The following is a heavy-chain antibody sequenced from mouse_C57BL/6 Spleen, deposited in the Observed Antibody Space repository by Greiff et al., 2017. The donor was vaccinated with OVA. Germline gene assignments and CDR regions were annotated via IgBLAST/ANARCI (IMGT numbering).Heavy chain of an antibody. Sequence: VQLQQSGPELVKPGASVKISCKASGYSFTGYYMNWVKQSPEKSLEWIGEINPSTGGTTYNQKFKAKATLTVDKSSSTAYMQLKSLTSEDSAVYYCARGNYGSLDWYFDVWGTGTTVTVSS. J-gene: IGHJ1*03. D-gene: IGHD1-1*01. CDR1: GYSFTGYY. CDR3: ARGNYGSLDWYFDV. V-gene: IGHV1-42*01. CDR2: INPSTGGT.